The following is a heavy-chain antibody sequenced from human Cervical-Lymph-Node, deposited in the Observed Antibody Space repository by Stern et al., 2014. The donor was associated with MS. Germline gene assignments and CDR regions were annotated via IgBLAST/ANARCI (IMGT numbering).Heavy chain of an antibody. CDR1: GASISTSRHY. CDR2: IYYGGRP. CDR3: ARQTDDSGWYGDYFDS. J-gene: IGHJ4*02. V-gene: IGHV4-39*01. D-gene: IGHD6-19*01. Sequence: QLQLQESGPGLVRPSETLSLTCSVSGASISTSRHYWGWIRQPPGKGLEWIGSIYYGGRPYYTPPLKSPLTVPVDKSKNLFPLKRRSVTATDTAVYYCARQTDDSGWYGDYFDSWGQGTLVTVSS.